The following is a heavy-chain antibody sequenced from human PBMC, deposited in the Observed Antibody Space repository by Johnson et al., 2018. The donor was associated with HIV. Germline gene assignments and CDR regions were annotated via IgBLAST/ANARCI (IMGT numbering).Heavy chain of an antibody. CDR3: ARDRAYVDFWSGYPENYDAFDI. V-gene: IGHV3-66*02. Sequence: VQLVESGGGLVQPGGSLRLSCAASGFTFDDYGMSWVRQAPGKGLEWVSVIYSGGSTYYADSVKGRFTISRDNSKNTLYLQMNSLRAEDTAVYYCARDRAYVDFWSGYPENYDAFDIWVPGTLVTVSS. CDR2: IYSGGST. D-gene: IGHD3-3*01. CDR1: GFTFDDYG. J-gene: IGHJ3*02.